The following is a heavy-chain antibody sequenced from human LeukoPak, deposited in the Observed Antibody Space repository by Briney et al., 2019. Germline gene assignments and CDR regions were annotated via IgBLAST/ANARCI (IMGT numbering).Heavy chain of an antibody. CDR2: ISSNGATI. V-gene: IGHV3-48*03. CDR1: GFTFSSFE. J-gene: IGHJ2*01. D-gene: IGHD2-15*01. CDR3: ARDGRHYCSGGSCYSPYWYFDL. Sequence: GGSLRLSCAASGFTFSSFEVNWVRQAPGKGLEWVSHISSNGATIYYVDSVKGRFTISRDNAKNSLYLQMNSLRAEDTAVYYCARDGRHYCSGGSCYSPYWYFDLWGRGTLVTVSS.